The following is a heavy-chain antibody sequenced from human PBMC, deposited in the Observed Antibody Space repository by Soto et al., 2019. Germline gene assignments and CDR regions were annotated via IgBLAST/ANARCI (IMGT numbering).Heavy chain of an antibody. J-gene: IGHJ4*02. CDR2: IYYSGST. Sequence: QVQLQESGPGLVKPSETLSLTCTVSGGSISSYYWSWIRQPPGKGLEWIGYIYYSGSTNYNPSLKSRVTISVDTSKNQFSLKLSSVTAADTAVDYCARAHYGDPPLDYWGQGTLVTVSS. CDR1: GGSISSYY. D-gene: IGHD4-17*01. CDR3: ARAHYGDPPLDY. V-gene: IGHV4-59*08.